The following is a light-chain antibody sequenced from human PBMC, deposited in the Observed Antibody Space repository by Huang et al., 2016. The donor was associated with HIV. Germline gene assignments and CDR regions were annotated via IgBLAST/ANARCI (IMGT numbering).Light chain of an antibody. CDR2: KAS. CDR3: QQYGSFST. CDR1: QSIANY. J-gene: IGKJ1*01. V-gene: IGKV1-5*03. Sequence: DIQMTQSPSTLSASVGDRVTITCRASQSIANYLAWYQQRPGQPPKLLIYKASTLEDGIPSRFRGDGHGTDFTLTIRGLQPDDFATYYCQQYGSFSTFGHGTKVEVK.